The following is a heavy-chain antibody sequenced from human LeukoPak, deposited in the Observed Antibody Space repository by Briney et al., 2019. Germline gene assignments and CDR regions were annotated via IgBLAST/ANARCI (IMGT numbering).Heavy chain of an antibody. Sequence: PGGSLRLSCAASEFTFSSYWMHWVREGPGKGMVWVSRINPDGSGTSYADSVKGRFTISRDNSKNTLYLQMNSLRAEDTAVYYCAKDLDGDYVQGCLDYWGQGTLVTVSS. CDR3: AKDLDGDYVQGCLDY. J-gene: IGHJ4*02. D-gene: IGHD4-17*01. V-gene: IGHV3-74*01. CDR2: INPDGSGT. CDR1: EFTFSSYW.